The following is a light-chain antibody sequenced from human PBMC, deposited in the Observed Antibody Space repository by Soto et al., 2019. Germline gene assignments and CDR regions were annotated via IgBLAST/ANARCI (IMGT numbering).Light chain of an antibody. CDR1: SSDVGAYNY. Sequence: QSVLTQPASVSGSPGQSITISCTGTSSDVGAYNYVSWYQQHPVKAPKLMIYDVSSRPSGISNHFSGSKSGNTASLTISGVQAEDEADYYCSSYASSSTVIFGGGTKLTVL. V-gene: IGLV2-14*01. J-gene: IGLJ2*01. CDR3: SSYASSSTVI. CDR2: DVS.